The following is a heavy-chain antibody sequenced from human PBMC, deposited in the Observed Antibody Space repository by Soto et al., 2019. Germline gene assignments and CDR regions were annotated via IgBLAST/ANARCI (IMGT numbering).Heavy chain of an antibody. CDR2: ISSNGGST. CDR3: ARVFLFRSSTYYFDY. J-gene: IGHJ4*02. CDR1: GFTFSSYA. Sequence: EVQLVESGGGLFQPGGSLRLSCAASGFTFSSYAMHWVRQAPGKGLEYVSAISSNGGSTYYANSVKGRFTISRDNSKNTLYLQRGSLRAEDMAVYYCARVFLFRSSTYYFDYWGQGTLVTVSS. V-gene: IGHV3-64*01. D-gene: IGHD6-6*01.